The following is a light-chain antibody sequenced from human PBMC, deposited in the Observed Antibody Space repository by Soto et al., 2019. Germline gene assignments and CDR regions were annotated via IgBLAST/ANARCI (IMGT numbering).Light chain of an antibody. V-gene: IGLV1-51*01. Sequence: QSVLTQPPSVSAAPGQKVTISCSGSSSNIGNNYVSWYQQLPGTAPKLLIYDNNKRPSGIPDRFSGSKSGTSATLGITGLQTEDEADYYCCAYAGSGTVVFGGGTKLTVL. CDR2: DNN. J-gene: IGLJ2*01. CDR3: CAYAGSGTVV. CDR1: SSNIGNNY.